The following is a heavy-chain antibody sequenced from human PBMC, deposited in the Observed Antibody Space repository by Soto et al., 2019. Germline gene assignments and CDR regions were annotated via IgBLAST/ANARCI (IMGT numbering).Heavy chain of an antibody. CDR2: INSDGSST. D-gene: IGHD2-2*01. J-gene: IGHJ6*03. Sequence: GGSLRLSCAASGFTFSSYWMHWVRQAPGKGLVWVSRINSDGSSTSYADSVKGRFTISRDNAKNTLYLQMNSLRAEDTAVYYCARDVVVPATDTYYYYMDVWGKGTTVTVSS. CDR3: ARDVVVPATDTYYYYMDV. CDR1: GFTFSSYW. V-gene: IGHV3-74*01.